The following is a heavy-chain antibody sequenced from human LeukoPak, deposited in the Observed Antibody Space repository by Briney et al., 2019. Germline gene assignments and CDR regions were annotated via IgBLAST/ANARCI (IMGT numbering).Heavy chain of an antibody. Sequence: GGSLRLSCAASGFTFSSYGMHWVRQAPGKGLEWVAVISYDGSNKYYADSVKGRFTISRDNSKNTLYLQMNSLRAEDTAVYYCAKGLLSHFGSSLDYWGQGTLVTISS. V-gene: IGHV3-30*18. J-gene: IGHJ4*02. CDR2: ISYDGSNK. CDR1: GFTFSSYG. D-gene: IGHD1-26*01. CDR3: AKGLLSHFGSSLDY.